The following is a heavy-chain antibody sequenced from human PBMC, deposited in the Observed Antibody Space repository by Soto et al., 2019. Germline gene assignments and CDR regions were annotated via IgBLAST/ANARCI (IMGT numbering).Heavy chain of an antibody. V-gene: IGHV4-39*01. J-gene: IGHJ4*02. D-gene: IGHD4-17*01. Sequence: SETLSLTCTVSGDSISSISYYWGWVRQPPGKGLEWIGSIYHTGRTNHNPSLRSRVTISVDTSENQFSLRLTSVTAVDTAVYYCARVKDFGDLFDSWGQGTLVTVSS. CDR2: IYHTGRT. CDR1: GDSISSISYY. CDR3: ARVKDFGDLFDS.